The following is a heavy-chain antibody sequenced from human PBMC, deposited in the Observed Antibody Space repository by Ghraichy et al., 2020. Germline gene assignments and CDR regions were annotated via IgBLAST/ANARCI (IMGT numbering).Heavy chain of an antibody. CDR1: GFTFSDYY. Sequence: GESLNISCAASGFTFSDYYMSWIRQAPGKGLEWVSYISSSGSTIYYADSVKGRFTISRDNAKNSLYLQMNSLRVEDTAVYYCVRQYCSGRTCRGGSFFYFYGMDVWGQGTTVTVSS. D-gene: IGHD2-15*01. CDR2: ISSSGSTI. CDR3: VRQYCSGRTCRGGSFFYFYGMDV. V-gene: IGHV3-11*01. J-gene: IGHJ6*02.